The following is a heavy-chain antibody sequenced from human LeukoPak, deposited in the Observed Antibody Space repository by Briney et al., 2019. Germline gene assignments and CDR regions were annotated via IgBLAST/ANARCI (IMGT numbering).Heavy chain of an antibody. Sequence: SETLSLTCTVSGCSISSSSYYWGWIRQPPGKGLEWFGSIYYSGSTYYNPSLKSRVTISVDTSKNQFSLKLSSVTAADTAVYYCASVTAATHYGMDVWGQGTTVTVSS. CDR2: IYYSGST. CDR3: ASVTAATHYGMDV. V-gene: IGHV4-39*01. J-gene: IGHJ6*02. CDR1: GCSISSSSYY. D-gene: IGHD2-15*01.